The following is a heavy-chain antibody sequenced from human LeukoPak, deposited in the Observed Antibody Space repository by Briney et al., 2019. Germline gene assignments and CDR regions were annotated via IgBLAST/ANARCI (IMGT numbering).Heavy chain of an antibody. D-gene: IGHD3-3*01. J-gene: IGHJ3*02. Sequence: ASVKVSCKASGYTFTSYYMHWVRQAPGQGLEWIGIINPRAGDTNYAQQFQGRVTMTRDTSTSTVYMDLSSLRSEDTAVYYCAREATYYDFWSGYSPAPNDAFDIWGQGTMVTVSS. V-gene: IGHV1-46*01. CDR2: INPRAGDT. CDR1: GYTFTSYY. CDR3: AREATYYDFWSGYSPAPNDAFDI.